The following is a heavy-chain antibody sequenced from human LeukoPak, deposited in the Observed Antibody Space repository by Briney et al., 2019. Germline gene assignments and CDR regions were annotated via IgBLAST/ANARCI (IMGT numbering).Heavy chain of an antibody. CDR1: GYTLTELS. V-gene: IGHV1-24*01. J-gene: IGHJ4*02. Sequence: ASVNVSCKVSGYTLTELSMHWVRQAPGKGLEWMGGFDPEDGETIYAQKFQGRVTMTEDTSTDTAYMELSSLRSEDTAVYYCATRILVVAGTDYWGQGTLVTVSS. CDR2: FDPEDGET. D-gene: IGHD6-19*01. CDR3: ATRILVVAGTDY.